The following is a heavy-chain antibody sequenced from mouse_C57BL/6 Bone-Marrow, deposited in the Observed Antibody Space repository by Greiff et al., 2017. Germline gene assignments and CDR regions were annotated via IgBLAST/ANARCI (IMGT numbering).Heavy chain of an antibody. CDR2: IRLKSDNYAT. Sequence: EVKVEESGGGLVQPGGSMKLSCVASGFTFSNYWMNWVRQSPEKGLEWVAQIRLKSDNYATHYAESVKGRFTISRDDSKSSVYLQMNNLSAEDTGIYYCTRGGFDYWGQGTTLTVSS. V-gene: IGHV6-3*01. J-gene: IGHJ2*01. CDR1: GFTFSNYW. D-gene: IGHD1-1*02. CDR3: TRGGFDY.